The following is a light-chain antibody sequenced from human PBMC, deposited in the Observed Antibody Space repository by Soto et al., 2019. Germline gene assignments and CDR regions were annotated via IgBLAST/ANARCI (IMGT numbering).Light chain of an antibody. CDR3: SSYTTSSTVV. CDR1: SSDVGGYNY. Sequence: QSVLTQPASVSGSPGQSITISCTGSSSDVGGYNYVSWYQQHHPGKAPKLMIXXXXXXXXXXXXXXXGSKSGNTASLTISXXXAXXXXXXYCSSYTTSSTVVFGGGTKLTVL. J-gene: IGLJ2*01. CDR2: XXX. V-gene: IGLV2-14*03.